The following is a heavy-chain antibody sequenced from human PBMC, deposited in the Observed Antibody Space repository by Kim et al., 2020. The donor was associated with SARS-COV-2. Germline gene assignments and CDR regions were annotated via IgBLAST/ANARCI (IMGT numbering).Heavy chain of an antibody. CDR1: GGSFSGYY. Sequence: SETLSLTCAVYGGSFSGYYWSWIRQPPGKGLEWIGEINHSGSTNYNPSLKSRVTISVDTSKNQFSLKLSSVTAADTAVYYCAGTTKLMVRGVSINYYYYFGMDVWGQGTTVTVSS. J-gene: IGHJ6*02. D-gene: IGHD3-10*01. V-gene: IGHV4-34*01. CDR2: INHSGST. CDR3: AGTTKLMVRGVSINYYYYFGMDV.